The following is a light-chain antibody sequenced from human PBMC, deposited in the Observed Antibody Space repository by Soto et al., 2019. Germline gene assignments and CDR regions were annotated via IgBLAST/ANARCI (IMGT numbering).Light chain of an antibody. V-gene: IGKV3-20*01. Sequence: EIVLTQSPGTLSLSPGERATLSCRASQSVSSSYLAWYQQKPGQAPRLLIYGASSRATGIPDRLSGSGSGTDFTLTISRLEPEDFAVYYCQQYDSLPPYTFGQGTKLEIK. CDR2: GAS. CDR1: QSVSSSY. CDR3: QQYDSLPPYT. J-gene: IGKJ2*01.